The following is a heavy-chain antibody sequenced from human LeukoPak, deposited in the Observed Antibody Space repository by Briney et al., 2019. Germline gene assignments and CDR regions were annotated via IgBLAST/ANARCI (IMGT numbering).Heavy chain of an antibody. CDR3: ARNTYYYMDV. Sequence: GGSLRLSCTASGFTFGDYAMSWVGQAPGKGLEWLSFISSSSSTIYYADSVKGRFTISRDNAKNSLYLRMNSLRAEDTAVYYCARNTYYYMDVWGKGTMVTVSS. V-gene: IGHV3-48*01. J-gene: IGHJ6*03. CDR2: ISSSSSTI. CDR1: GFTFGDYA.